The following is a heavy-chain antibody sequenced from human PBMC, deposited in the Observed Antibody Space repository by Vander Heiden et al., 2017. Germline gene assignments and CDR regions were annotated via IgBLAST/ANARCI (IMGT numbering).Heavy chain of an antibody. CDR3: ARDRGYSGYDSDY. Sequence: QVQLVESGGGVVQPGRSLRLSCAAYGFTFSSYASHWRRQAPGKGLEWVAVISYDGSNKYYADSVKGRFTISRDNSKNTLYLQMNSLRAEDTAVYYCARDRGYSGYDSDYWGQGTLVTVSS. CDR2: ISYDGSNK. V-gene: IGHV3-30-3*01. D-gene: IGHD5-12*01. J-gene: IGHJ4*02. CDR1: GFTFSSYA.